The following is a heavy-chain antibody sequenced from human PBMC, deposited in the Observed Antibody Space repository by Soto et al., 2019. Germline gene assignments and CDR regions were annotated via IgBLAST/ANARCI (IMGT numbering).Heavy chain of an antibody. V-gene: IGHV4-34*01. D-gene: IGHD3-10*01. CDR1: GGSFSGYY. J-gene: IGHJ6*03. CDR2: INHSGST. Sequence: QVQLQQWGAGLLKPSETLSLTCAVYGGSFSGYYWSWIRQPPGKGLEWIGEINHSGSTNYNPSLKSRVTISVDTSKNQFSLKLSSVTAADTAVYYCARGLVRGVIIGSDYYYYMDVWGKGTTVTVSS. CDR3: ARGLVRGVIIGSDYYYYMDV.